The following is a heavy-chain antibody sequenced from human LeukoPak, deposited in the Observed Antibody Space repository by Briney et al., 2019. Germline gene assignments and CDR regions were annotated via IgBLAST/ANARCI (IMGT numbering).Heavy chain of an antibody. Sequence: PGGSLRLSCAASGFTFSSYSMNWVRQAPGKGLEWVSYISSSSSTIYYADSVKGRFTIPRDNAKNSLYLQMNSLRAEDTAVYYCARDQNGDYVGFAYWGQGTLVTVSS. J-gene: IGHJ4*02. CDR2: ISSSSSTI. V-gene: IGHV3-48*01. CDR1: GFTFSSYS. CDR3: ARDQNGDYVGFAY. D-gene: IGHD4-17*01.